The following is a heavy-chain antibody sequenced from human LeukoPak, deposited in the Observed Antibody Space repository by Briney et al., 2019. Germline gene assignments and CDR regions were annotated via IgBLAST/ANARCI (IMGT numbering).Heavy chain of an antibody. CDR3: ARDYGDYASDAFGI. D-gene: IGHD4-17*01. V-gene: IGHV3-7*01. CDR1: GFTFSSYW. J-gene: IGHJ3*02. Sequence: PGGSLRLSCAASGFTFSSYWMSWVRQAPGKGLEWVANIKQDGSEKYYVDSVKGRFTISRDNAKNSLYLQMNSLRAEDTAVYYCARDYGDYASDAFGIWGQGTMVTVSS. CDR2: IKQDGSEK.